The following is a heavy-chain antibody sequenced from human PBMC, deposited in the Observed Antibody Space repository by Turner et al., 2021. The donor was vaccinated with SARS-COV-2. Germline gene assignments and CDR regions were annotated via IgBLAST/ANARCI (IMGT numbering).Heavy chain of an antibody. V-gene: IGHV3-23*01. Sequence: EVQLLESGGGWVQPGGSLRLSWAASGFTFSSDAMSWVRQAPGKGLEWVSATSGSGGTTYYADSVKGRFTISRDNSKNTLYLQMNSLRAEDTAVYYCARATYLLGYCANGVCYPDYWGQGTLVTVSS. CDR3: ARATYLLGYCANGVCYPDY. J-gene: IGHJ4*02. D-gene: IGHD2-8*01. CDR2: TSGSGGTT. CDR1: GFTFSSDA.